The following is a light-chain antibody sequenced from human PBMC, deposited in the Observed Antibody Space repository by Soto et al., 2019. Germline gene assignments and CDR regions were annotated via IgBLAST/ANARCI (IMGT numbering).Light chain of an antibody. Sequence: SYELTQPPSMSVSPGQTATIACSGDKLGDKYVCWYQQKSGESPILVIYQDTKRPSGIPERFSGSNSGSTATLTISGTQSIDEADYYCQAWDGGTVVFGGGTKVTV. V-gene: IGLV3-1*01. CDR2: QDT. J-gene: IGLJ2*01. CDR1: KLGDKY. CDR3: QAWDGGTVV.